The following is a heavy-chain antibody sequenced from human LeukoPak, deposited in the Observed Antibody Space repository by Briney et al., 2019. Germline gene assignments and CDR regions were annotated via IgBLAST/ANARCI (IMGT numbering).Heavy chain of an antibody. CDR2: IYYSGST. CDR3: ARGLVEVVGGYFDL. Sequence: SETLSLTCTVSGGSISRGDYYWSWIRQPPGKGLEWIGYIYYSGSTYYNPSLKSRVTISVDTSKNQFSLKLSSVTAADTAVYYCARGLVEVVGGYFDLWGRGTLVTVSS. CDR1: GGSISRGDYY. V-gene: IGHV4-30-4*01. D-gene: IGHD2-2*01. J-gene: IGHJ2*01.